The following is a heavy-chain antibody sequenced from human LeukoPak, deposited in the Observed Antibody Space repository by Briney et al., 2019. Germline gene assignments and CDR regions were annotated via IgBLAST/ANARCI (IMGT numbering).Heavy chain of an antibody. D-gene: IGHD5-24*01. CDR3: ARIRDGYNDAYDL. Sequence: ASVKVSCKASGYTFTSYGISWVRQAPGQVLEWMGLINPDGGNTNYAQNFQGRVTLTRDTSTSTVYMELSSLRSEDTAIYYCARIRDGYNDAYDLWGQGTVVTVPS. V-gene: IGHV1-46*01. CDR2: INPDGGNT. J-gene: IGHJ3*01. CDR1: GYTFTSYG.